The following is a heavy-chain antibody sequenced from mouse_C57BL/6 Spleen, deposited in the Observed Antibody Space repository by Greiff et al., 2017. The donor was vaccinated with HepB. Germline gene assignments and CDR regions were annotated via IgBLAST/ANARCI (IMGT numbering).Heavy chain of an antibody. CDR1: GYTFTDYY. Sequence: EVKLQQSGPELVKPGASVKISCKASGYTFTDYYMNWVKQSHGKSLEWIGDINPNNGGTSYNQKFKGKATLTVDKSSSTAYMELRSLTSEDSAVYYCARPHYYGSSYGYFDVWGTGTTVTVSS. CDR3: ARPHYYGSSYGYFDV. J-gene: IGHJ1*03. CDR2: INPNNGGT. D-gene: IGHD1-1*01. V-gene: IGHV1-26*01.